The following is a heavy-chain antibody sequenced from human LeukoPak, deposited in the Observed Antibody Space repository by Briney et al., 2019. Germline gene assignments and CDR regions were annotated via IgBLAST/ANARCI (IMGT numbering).Heavy chain of an antibody. D-gene: IGHD2-2*01. J-gene: IGHJ4*02. CDR2: INSDGSST. Sequence: GGSLRLSCAASGFTFSSYWMHWVRQAPGKGLVWVSRINSDGSSTSYADSVKGRFTISRDNAKNTLYLQMNSLRAEDTAVYYCARDSPDADCSSTSCPIDYWGQGTLVTVSS. CDR3: ARDSPDADCSSTSCPIDY. CDR1: GFTFSSYW. V-gene: IGHV3-74*01.